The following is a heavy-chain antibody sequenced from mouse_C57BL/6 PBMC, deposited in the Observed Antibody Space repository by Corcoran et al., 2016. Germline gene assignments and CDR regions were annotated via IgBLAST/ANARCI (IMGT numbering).Heavy chain of an antibody. CDR3: TTDAGLRRGDY. V-gene: IGHV14-1*01. J-gene: IGHJ2*01. CDR1: GFNIKDYY. D-gene: IGHD2-4*01. CDR2: IDPEDGDT. Sequence: EVQLQQSGAELVRPGASVKLSCTASGFNIKDYYMHWVKQRPEQGLEWIGRIDPEDGDTEYAPKFQGKATMTADTSSNTAYLQLSSPTSEDTAVYYCTTDAGLRRGDYWGQGTTLTVSS.